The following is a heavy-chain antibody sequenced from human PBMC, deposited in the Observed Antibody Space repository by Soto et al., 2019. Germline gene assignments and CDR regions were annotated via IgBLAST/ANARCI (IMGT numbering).Heavy chain of an antibody. D-gene: IGHD6-19*01. CDR1: GYSSSRGSY. CDR3: ARVHVMVVAGSTFDY. J-gene: IGHJ4*01. Sequence: SQTLSRTCTVSGYSSSRGSYWAWIRQPPGKGPEWIAIIYHGGTTFYNPSLKSRITISVDTSDNQFSLKLTSVTAADTAVYYCARVHVMVVAGSTFDYWGHGTLVTVSS. CDR2: IYHGGTT. V-gene: IGHV4-38-2*02.